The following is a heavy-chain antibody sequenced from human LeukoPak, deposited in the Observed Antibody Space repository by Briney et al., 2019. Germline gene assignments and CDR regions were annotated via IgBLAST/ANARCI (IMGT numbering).Heavy chain of an antibody. Sequence: PGGSLRLSCAASGFILSSNCMSWVRQAPGKGLEWVSVIYSSGTTYYADSVKGRFTISRDNSKNTLYLQMNSLRAEDTAVYFCARDDPGRIAAAGQWGHYFDYWGQGTLVTVSS. CDR3: ARDDPGRIAAAGQWGHYFDY. D-gene: IGHD6-13*01. J-gene: IGHJ4*02. CDR2: IYSSGTT. V-gene: IGHV3-66*03. CDR1: GFILSSNC.